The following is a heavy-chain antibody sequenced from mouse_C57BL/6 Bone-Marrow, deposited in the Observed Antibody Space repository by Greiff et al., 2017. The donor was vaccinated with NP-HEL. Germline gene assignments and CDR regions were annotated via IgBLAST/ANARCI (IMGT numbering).Heavy chain of an antibody. D-gene: IGHD1-1*01. CDR1: GFTFSSYA. J-gene: IGHJ1*03. CDR3: ARDGYYSWYFDV. V-gene: IGHV5-4*01. CDR2: ISDGGSYT. Sequence: EVQLMESGGGLVKPGGSLKLSCAASGFTFSSYAMSWVRQTPEKRLEWVATISDGGSYTYYPDNVKGRFTISRDNAKNNLYLQMSHLKSEDTAMYYCARDGYYSWYFDVWGTGTTVTVSS.